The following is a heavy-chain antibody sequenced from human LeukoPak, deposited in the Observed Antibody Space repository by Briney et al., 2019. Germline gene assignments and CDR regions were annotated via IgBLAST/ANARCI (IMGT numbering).Heavy chain of an antibody. J-gene: IGHJ5*02. D-gene: IGHD3-9*01. CDR3: ARLNYDILTGYWLGWFDP. CDR1: GGTFSSYA. Sequence: ASVKVSCKASGGTFSSYAISWVRQAPGQGLEWMGRIIPILGIANYAQKFQGRVTITADKSTSTAYMELSSLRSEDTAVYYCARLNYDILTGYWLGWFDPWGQGTLVTVSS. V-gene: IGHV1-69*04. CDR2: IIPILGIA.